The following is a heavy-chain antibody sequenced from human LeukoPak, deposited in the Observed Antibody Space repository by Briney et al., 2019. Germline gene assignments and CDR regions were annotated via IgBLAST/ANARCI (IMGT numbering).Heavy chain of an antibody. CDR2: INPSSGDT. V-gene: IGHV1-2*02. D-gene: IGHD3-3*01. CDR3: ARGGGTVFGVLND. Sequence: GASVKVSCKASGYTFTGYYMHWVRQAPGQGLEWMGWINPSSGDTNYAQKFQDRGTMTRDKSISTAYMELTRLRSDDAAISYCARGGGTVFGVLNDWGQGTLVTVSP. CDR1: GYTFTGYY. J-gene: IGHJ4*02.